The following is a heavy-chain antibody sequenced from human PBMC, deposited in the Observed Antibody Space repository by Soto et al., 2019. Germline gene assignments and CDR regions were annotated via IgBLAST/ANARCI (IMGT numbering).Heavy chain of an antibody. CDR3: ARVTSIVVVSTTFDP. J-gene: IGHJ5*02. CDR1: VYTFTSYG. CDR2: ISAYNGNT. Sequence: GASVKVSCKASVYTFTSYGISWVRQAPGQGLEWMGWISAYNGNTNYAQKLQGRVTMTTDTSTSTAYMELRSLRSDDTAVDYCARVTSIVVVSTTFDPWGQESLVTISS. D-gene: IGHD3-22*01. V-gene: IGHV1-18*01.